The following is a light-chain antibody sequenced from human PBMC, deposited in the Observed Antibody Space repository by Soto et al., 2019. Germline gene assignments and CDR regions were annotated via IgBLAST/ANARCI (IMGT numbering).Light chain of an antibody. J-gene: IGKJ5*01. CDR1: QSFRGL. Sequence: EVVLTQSPVTLSLSPGERATLSCRASQSFRGLLAWYQQKPGQAPRLLIYDAYNRATGIPARFSGSGSGTEFILTISSVESEDFAIYYCQQHNDWPTFGQGTRLEIK. V-gene: IGKV3-11*01. CDR2: DAY. CDR3: QQHNDWPT.